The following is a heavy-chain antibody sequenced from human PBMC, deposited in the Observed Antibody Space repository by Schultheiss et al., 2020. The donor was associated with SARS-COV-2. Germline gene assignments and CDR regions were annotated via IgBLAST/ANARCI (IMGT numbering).Heavy chain of an antibody. J-gene: IGHJ4*02. Sequence: GGSLRLSCVASGFTFRSYKMNWVRQAPGKGLQWVSRISSSGDGTYYADSVKGRFTISRDTAKSSLFLQMSSLRGDDTAVYYCARGAGSAWFAYWGRGTLVTVSS. V-gene: IGHV3-21*01. CDR3: ARGAGSAWFAY. CDR2: ISSSGDGT. CDR1: GFTFRSYK. D-gene: IGHD6-25*01.